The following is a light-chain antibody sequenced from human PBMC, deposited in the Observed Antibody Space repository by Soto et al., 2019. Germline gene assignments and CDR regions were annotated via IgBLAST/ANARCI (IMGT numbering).Light chain of an antibody. CDR3: SSFTSSTTRV. CDR2: DVS. Sequence: QSALTQPASVSGSPGQSITISCTGSSSDVGGYDYVSWYQQYPGKAPKLMIYDVSNRPSGVSNHFSGSKSGNTASLTISGLQADDEADYYCSSFTSSTTRVFGTGTKVTVL. J-gene: IGLJ1*01. V-gene: IGLV2-14*01. CDR1: SSDVGGYDY.